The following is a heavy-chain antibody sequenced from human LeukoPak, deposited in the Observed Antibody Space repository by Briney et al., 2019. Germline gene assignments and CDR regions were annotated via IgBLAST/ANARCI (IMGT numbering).Heavy chain of an antibody. CDR3: ARGSAVDLYYYYYYMDV. J-gene: IGHJ6*03. CDR1: GFTFSTYN. CDR2: ITSSSSYI. Sequence: GGSLRLSCAASGFTFSTYNTNWVRQAPGKGLEWVSSITSSSSYIYYADSVKGRFTISRDNAKNSLYLQMNSLRAEDTAVYYCARGSAVDLYYYYYYMDVWGKGTTVTVSS. D-gene: IGHD3/OR15-3a*01. V-gene: IGHV3-21*01.